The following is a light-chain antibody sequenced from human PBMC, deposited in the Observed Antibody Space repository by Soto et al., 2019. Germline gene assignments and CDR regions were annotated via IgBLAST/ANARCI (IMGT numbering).Light chain of an antibody. CDR1: TSDIGGYNY. Sequence: QSALTQPACVSGSPGQSIAISCTGTTSDIGGYNYVSWYQQHPGKAPKLIVYDVTNRPSGVSGRFSGSKSGNTASLTISGLQSEDEAEYYCTSYTSRFTWVFGGGTKLTVL. J-gene: IGLJ3*02. CDR3: TSYTSRFTWV. V-gene: IGLV2-14*03. CDR2: DVT.